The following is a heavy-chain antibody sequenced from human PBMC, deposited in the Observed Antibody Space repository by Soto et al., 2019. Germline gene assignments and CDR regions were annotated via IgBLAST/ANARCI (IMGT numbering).Heavy chain of an antibody. CDR3: ATRDTSGSLDP. J-gene: IGHJ5*02. CDR1: TFTFSSYS. CDR2: ISSRSDTI. V-gene: IGHV3-48*01. Sequence: GGSLRLSCSASTFTFSSYSMNWVRQAPGKGLEWVSYISSRSDTIYYADSVRGRFTISRDNAKNSLYLQMSSLRAEDTAVYYCATRDTSGSLDPWGQGTLVTVSS. D-gene: IGHD3-22*01.